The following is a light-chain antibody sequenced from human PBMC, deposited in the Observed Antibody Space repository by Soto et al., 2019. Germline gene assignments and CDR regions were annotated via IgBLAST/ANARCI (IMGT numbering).Light chain of an antibody. V-gene: IGKV1-5*03. J-gene: IGKJ1*01. CDR2: KAS. Sequence: DIQMTQSPSSVSASVGDRVTITCRASQGISIWLAWYQQKPGKAPKLLIYKASSLESGVPSRFSGSGSGTEFTLTISSLQPDDFATYYCQQYNSYWTFGQGTKVDIK. CDR1: QGISIW. CDR3: QQYNSYWT.